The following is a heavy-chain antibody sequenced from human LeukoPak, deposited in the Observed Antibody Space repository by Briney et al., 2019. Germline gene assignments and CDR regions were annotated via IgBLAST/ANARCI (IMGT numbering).Heavy chain of an antibody. V-gene: IGHV1-46*01. Sequence: ASVKVSCTASGYTFTSYYMHWVRQAPGQGLEWMGIINPSGGSTSYAQKFQGRATMTRDTSTSTVYMELSSLRSEDTAVYYCAAITGYGSSGYSQFDYWGQGTLVTVSS. CDR2: INPSGGST. CDR3: AAITGYGSSGYSQFDY. J-gene: IGHJ4*02. CDR1: GYTFTSYY. D-gene: IGHD3-22*01.